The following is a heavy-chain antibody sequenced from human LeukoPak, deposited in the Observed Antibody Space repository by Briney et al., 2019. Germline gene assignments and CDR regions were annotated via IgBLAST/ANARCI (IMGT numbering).Heavy chain of an antibody. Sequence: SETLSLTCTASGGSISSNGLRWIRQPPGKGLESIGYIYYSGSTNYNPSLKSRVTMSVDTYKNQLSLKVSSVNAADKAVYSSANLEGSGCYYDYWGQGTLVTVSS. CDR1: GGSISSNG. D-gene: IGHD6-19*01. V-gene: IGHV4-59*08. CDR2: IYYSGST. J-gene: IGHJ4*02. CDR3: ANLEGSGCYYDY.